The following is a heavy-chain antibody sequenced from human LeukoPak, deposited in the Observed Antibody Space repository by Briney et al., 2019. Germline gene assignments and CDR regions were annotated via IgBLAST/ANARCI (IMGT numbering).Heavy chain of an antibody. V-gene: IGHV1-2*02. Sequence: ASVKVSCKTTGYTFTGYHLHWVRQAPGQGLEWMAWIQSDSGDTNYAQKFQGRVTVTRDKFTRTSYIEVDRLSSDDTAVYYCAGDLTGDLYTFFDYWGQGTLVTVSS. D-gene: IGHD3-16*02. CDR2: IQSDSGDT. CDR1: GYTFTGYH. J-gene: IGHJ4*02. CDR3: AGDLTGDLYTFFDY.